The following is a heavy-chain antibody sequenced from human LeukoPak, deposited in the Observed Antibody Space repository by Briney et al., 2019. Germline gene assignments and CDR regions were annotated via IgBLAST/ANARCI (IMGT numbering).Heavy chain of an antibody. CDR3: AKSLPLAGRRPFFFDY. J-gene: IGHJ4*02. CDR2: ISPSGVTT. CDR1: GFTVSSNY. D-gene: IGHD6-19*01. Sequence: PGGSLRLSCAVSGFTVSSNYMNWVRLAPGKGLEWVSGISPSGVTTYYADSVQGRFTISRDNSKNTLYLQMNSLSPEDTAIYYCAKSLPLAGRRPFFFDYWGQGTLVTVSS. V-gene: IGHV3-23*01.